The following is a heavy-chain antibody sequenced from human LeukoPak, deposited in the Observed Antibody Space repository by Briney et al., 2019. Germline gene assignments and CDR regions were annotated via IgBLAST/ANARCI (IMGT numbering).Heavy chain of an antibody. J-gene: IGHJ4*02. CDR3: ARDHLYCTNGVCYTADY. Sequence: PGGSLRLSCAASGFTFSSSSMNWVRQAPGKGLEWVSYISSSSSTIYYADSVKGRFTISRDNAKNSLYLQMNSLRAEDTAVYYCARDHLYCTNGVCYTADYWGQGTLVTVSS. CDR1: GFTFSSSS. V-gene: IGHV3-48*01. CDR2: ISSSSSTI. D-gene: IGHD2-8*01.